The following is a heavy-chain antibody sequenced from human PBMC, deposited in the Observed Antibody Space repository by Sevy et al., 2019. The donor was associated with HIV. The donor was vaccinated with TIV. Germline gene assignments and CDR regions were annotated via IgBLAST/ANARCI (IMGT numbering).Heavy chain of an antibody. D-gene: IGHD2-2*01. V-gene: IGHV3-9*01. CDR1: GFTFDDYA. CDR3: AKDIVRDIVVVPAAMYYYYYYMDV. Sequence: GGSLRLSCAASGFTFDDYAMHWVRQAPGKGLEWVSGISWNSGSIGYADSVKGRFTISRDNAKNSLYLQMNSLRAEDKALYYCAKDIVRDIVVVPAAMYYYYYYMDVWGKGTTVTVSS. J-gene: IGHJ6*03. CDR2: ISWNSGSI.